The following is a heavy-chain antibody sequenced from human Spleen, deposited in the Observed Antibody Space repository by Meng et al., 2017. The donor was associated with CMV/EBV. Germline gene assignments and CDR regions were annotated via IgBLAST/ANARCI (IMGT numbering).Heavy chain of an antibody. CDR2: IYHSGTT. Sequence: AVAGGCISSSNWWNWVRQPPRKGAEWSGEIYHSGTTNYNPSLKRRVTISVAKYKTQFSLKLSSVTAADTDVYYCARGGVLGLGSFDYWGQGTLVTVSS. J-gene: IGHJ4*02. D-gene: IGHD3-16*01. V-gene: IGHV4-4*02. CDR3: ARGGVLGLGSFDY. CDR1: GGCISSSNW.